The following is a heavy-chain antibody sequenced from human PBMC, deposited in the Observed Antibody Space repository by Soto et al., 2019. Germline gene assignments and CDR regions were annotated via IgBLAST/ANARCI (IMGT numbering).Heavy chain of an antibody. J-gene: IGHJ6*02. D-gene: IGHD2-8*01. CDR3: SIVVGYHYCSHAMDV. Sequence: GGSLRLSCAASGFTFSSYWMHWVRQAPGKGLEWLTRINGEGSYTTYADSVKGRFTISRDNAKNTLYLQLSSLRAEDTAIYYCSIVVGYHYCSHAMDVWGRGTMVTVSS. CDR2: INGEGSYT. V-gene: IGHV3-74*03. CDR1: GFTFSSYW.